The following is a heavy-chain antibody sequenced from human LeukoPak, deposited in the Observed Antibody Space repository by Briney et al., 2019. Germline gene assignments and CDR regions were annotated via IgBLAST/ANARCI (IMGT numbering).Heavy chain of an antibody. CDR3: ARGPRGWYGFDY. Sequence: GGSLRLSCAASGFTFSSYGMHWVRQAPGKGLEWVAFIRYDGSNKYYADSVKGRFTISRDNSKNTLYLQMNSLRVEDTAVYYCARGPRGWYGFDYWGQGALVTVSS. CDR1: GFTFSSYG. J-gene: IGHJ4*02. D-gene: IGHD6-19*01. CDR2: IRYDGSNK. V-gene: IGHV3-30*02.